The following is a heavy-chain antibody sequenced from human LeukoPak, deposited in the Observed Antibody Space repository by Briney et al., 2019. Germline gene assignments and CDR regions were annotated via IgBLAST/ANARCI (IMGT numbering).Heavy chain of an antibody. Sequence: GGSLRLSCAASGFTVSSNYMGWVRQAPGKGLEWVSVIYSGGSTYYADSVKGRFTISRDNSKNTLYLQMNSLRAEDTAVYYCARVGVAGPFDYWGQGTLVTVSS. CDR1: GFTVSSNY. V-gene: IGHV3-53*01. D-gene: IGHD3-3*01. CDR3: ARVGVAGPFDY. J-gene: IGHJ4*02. CDR2: IYSGGST.